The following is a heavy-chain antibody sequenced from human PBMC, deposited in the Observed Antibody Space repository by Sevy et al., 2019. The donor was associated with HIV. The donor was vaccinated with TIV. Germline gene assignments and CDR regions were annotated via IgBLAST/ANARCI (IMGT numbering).Heavy chain of an antibody. V-gene: IGHV3-30*04. CDR2: ISSDGSYQ. D-gene: IGHD6-19*01. J-gene: IGHJ6*02. CDR1: GFTFSSYP. CDR3: ARSSLAVAGSYGLDV. Sequence: GGSLRLSCATSGFTFSSYPMHWVRQAPGKGLEWVAIISSDGSYQYYADSVKDRFPISRDNSKSTVFLHLNSLRGEDTAVYYCARSSLAVAGSYGLDVWGHGTTVTVSS.